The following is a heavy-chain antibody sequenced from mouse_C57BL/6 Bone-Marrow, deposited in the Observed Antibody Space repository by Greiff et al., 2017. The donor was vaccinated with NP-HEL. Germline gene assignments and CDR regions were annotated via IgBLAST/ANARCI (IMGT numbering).Heavy chain of an antibody. Sequence: ESGPGLAKPSQTLSLTCSVTGYSITSDYWNWIRKFPGNKLEYMGYISYSGSTYYKPSLKSRISITRDTSKNQYYLQLNSVTTEDTATYYCARCPHYYGSSYWYFDVWGTGTTVTVSS. V-gene: IGHV3-8*01. CDR3: ARCPHYYGSSYWYFDV. CDR1: GYSITSDY. J-gene: IGHJ1*03. CDR2: ISYSGST. D-gene: IGHD1-1*01.